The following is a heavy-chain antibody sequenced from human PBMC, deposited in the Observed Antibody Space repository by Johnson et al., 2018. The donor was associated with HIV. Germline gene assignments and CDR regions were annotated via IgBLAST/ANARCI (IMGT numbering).Heavy chain of an antibody. CDR1: GFTFSSYA. Sequence: VQLVESGGGLVQPGGSLTLSCAASGFTFSSYAMSWVRQAPGKGLEWVSYISYSASSMFYADSMQGRFTISRDNAKNSLYLQMNYLRVEDTAVYYCARGGRKWEYSGSLDAFHIWGQGTMVTVSS. J-gene: IGHJ3*02. D-gene: IGHD1-26*01. CDR3: ARGGRKWEYSGSLDAFHI. V-gene: IGHV3-48*04. CDR2: ISYSASSM.